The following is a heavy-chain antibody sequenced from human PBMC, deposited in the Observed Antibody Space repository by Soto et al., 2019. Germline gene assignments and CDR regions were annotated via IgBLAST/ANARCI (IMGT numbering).Heavy chain of an antibody. J-gene: IGHJ1*01. CDR1: GFTFNSFT. V-gene: IGHV3-30-3*01. CDR3: ATWEERHFQD. Sequence: QVQLVESGGGVVQPGRSLRLSCAASGFTFNSFTMHWVRQAPGKGLEWVAVISHDGSHKYSADSVKGRFTISRDDSKNTLYLQMSSLRVEDTAIYYCATWEERHFQDWGQGTLVTVSS. D-gene: IGHD1-26*01. CDR2: ISHDGSHK.